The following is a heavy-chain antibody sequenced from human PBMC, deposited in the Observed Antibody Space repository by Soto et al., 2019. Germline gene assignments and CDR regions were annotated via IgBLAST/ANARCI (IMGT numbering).Heavy chain of an antibody. Sequence: GGPLRLSCAASGFKFSNYAMSWVRQAPGKGLEWVSLISATGGGTYYADSVKGRFTISRDNSHNTLYLQVHSLTAEDTAVYYCAKDRRAGGNSAFYFDFWGQGAQVTVSS. J-gene: IGHJ4*02. D-gene: IGHD3-16*01. CDR1: GFKFSNYA. CDR3: AKDRRAGGNSAFYFDF. V-gene: IGHV3-23*01. CDR2: ISATGGGT.